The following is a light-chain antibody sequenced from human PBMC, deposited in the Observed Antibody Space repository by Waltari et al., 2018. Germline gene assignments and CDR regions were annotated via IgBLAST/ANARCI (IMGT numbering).Light chain of an antibody. CDR3: QQYESSIMYT. Sequence: VLIQSSGTLSLSPGERATLSCRASQSLTKMYFAWYQQKPGQAPRLLICGASSRAAGIPDRFSGSGSGTDFTLTISRLEHEDFAVYYCQQYESSIMYTFGQGTKLEIK. CDR1: QSLTKMY. CDR2: GAS. J-gene: IGKJ2*01. V-gene: IGKV3-20*01.